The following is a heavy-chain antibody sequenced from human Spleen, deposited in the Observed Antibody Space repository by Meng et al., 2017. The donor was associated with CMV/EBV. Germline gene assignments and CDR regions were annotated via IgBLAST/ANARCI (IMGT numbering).Heavy chain of an antibody. CDR1: GFFFSGYS. Sequence: GESLKISCAASGFFFSGYSMHWVRQALGKGLVWVSRINSDGSSTSYADSVKGRFTISRDNAKNTLYLQMNSLRAEDTAVYYCARIPDFWSGYYPGGWGQGTLVTVSS. V-gene: IGHV3-74*01. CDR3: ARIPDFWSGYYPGG. CDR2: INSDGSST. D-gene: IGHD3-3*01. J-gene: IGHJ4*02.